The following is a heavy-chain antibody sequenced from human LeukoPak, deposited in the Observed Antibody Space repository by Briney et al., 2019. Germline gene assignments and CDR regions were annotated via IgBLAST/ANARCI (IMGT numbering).Heavy chain of an antibody. J-gene: IGHJ4*02. V-gene: IGHV1-2*02. D-gene: IGHD2-2*01. CDR2: MNPNSGVT. CDR3: TRGAGTSWFDY. CDR1: GYTFTVNY. Sequence: ASVKVSCKPSGYTFTVNYLHWVRQAPGQGLEWVGWMNPNSGVTVYAQNFQGRVTMTRDTSISTAYMELSSLTSDDTAVYYCTRGAGTSWFDYWGQGSLVPVFS.